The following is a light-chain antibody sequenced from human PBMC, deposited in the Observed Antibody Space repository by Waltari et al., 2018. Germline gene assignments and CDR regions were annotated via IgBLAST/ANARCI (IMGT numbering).Light chain of an antibody. V-gene: IGKV2-29*01. CDR2: EVA. CDR3: LQGMHLPPLT. J-gene: IGKJ3*01. CDR1: QMLLHSDGKTY. Sequence: DIVMTQTPLSLPVTPGQPASMSCKSSQMLLHSDGKTYLYWYMQKPGQSPQLLIYEVARRDSGVAERVSGGGSGTDFTLTISRVEAEDVGVYYCLQGMHLPPLTVGPGTRVDI.